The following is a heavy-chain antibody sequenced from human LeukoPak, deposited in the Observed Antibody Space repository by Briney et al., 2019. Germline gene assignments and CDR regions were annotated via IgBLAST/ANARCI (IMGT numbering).Heavy chain of an antibody. Sequence: GASVKVSCKASGYTFTSYGISWVRQAPGQGFEWMGWISAYNGNTNYAQKLQGRVTITRDTSASTAYMELSSLTSEDTALYYCARDDCGDTCYPGGYWGQGTLVTVSS. J-gene: IGHJ4*02. CDR1: GYTFTSYG. CDR3: ARDDCGDTCYPGGY. CDR2: ISAYNGNT. V-gene: IGHV1-18*01. D-gene: IGHD2-21*01.